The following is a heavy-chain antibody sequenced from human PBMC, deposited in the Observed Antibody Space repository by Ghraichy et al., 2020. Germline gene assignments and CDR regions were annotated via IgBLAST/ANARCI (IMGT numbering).Heavy chain of an antibody. D-gene: IGHD3-9*01. CDR3: ARDRPKGMSGTIGTVAI. CDR1: GGSISSTSYY. J-gene: IGHJ3*02. Sequence: ETLSLTCSVSGGSISSTSYYWGWIRQPPGKGPEWIATIYYNGKTYYNPSLKSRLTMSVDTSKNQFSLMVYSVTAADTAVYYCARDRPKGMSGTIGTVAIGCQGTMVTVSS. V-gene: IGHV4-39*07. CDR2: IYYNGKT.